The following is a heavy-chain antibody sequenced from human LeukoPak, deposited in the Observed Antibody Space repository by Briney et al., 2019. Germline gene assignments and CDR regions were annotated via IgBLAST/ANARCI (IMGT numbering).Heavy chain of an antibody. CDR3: ARDYYDSSGYPLGY. Sequence: ASVKVSCKASGGTFSSNAISWVRQAPGQGLEWMGGIIPIFGTANYAQKFQGRVTITADESTSTAYMELSSLRSEDTAVYYCARDYYDSSGYPLGYWGQGTLVTVSS. CDR2: IIPIFGTA. D-gene: IGHD3-22*01. V-gene: IGHV1-69*01. CDR1: GGTFSSNA. J-gene: IGHJ4*02.